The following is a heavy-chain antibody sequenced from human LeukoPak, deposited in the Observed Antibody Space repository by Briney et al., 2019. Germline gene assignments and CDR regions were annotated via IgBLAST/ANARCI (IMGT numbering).Heavy chain of an antibody. V-gene: IGHV3-48*01. D-gene: IGHD2-15*01. CDR1: GFTFSSYS. CDR2: ISSSSSTI. J-gene: IGHJ4*02. Sequence: GGSLRLSCAASGFTFSSYSMNWVRQAPGKGLEWVSYISSSSSTIYYADSVKGRFTISRDNSKNTLYLQMNSLRAEDTAVYYCVREDKGQIYFDYWGQGTLVTVSS. CDR3: VREDKGQIYFDY.